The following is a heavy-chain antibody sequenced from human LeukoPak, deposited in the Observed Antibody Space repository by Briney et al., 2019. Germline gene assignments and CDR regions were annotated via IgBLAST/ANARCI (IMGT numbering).Heavy chain of an antibody. D-gene: IGHD2-15*01. CDR2: IYSGGST. CDR1: GFTVSSNY. CDR3: ARARPRYCSGGSCYRNNDAFDI. J-gene: IGHJ3*02. Sequence: GGSLRLSCAASGFTVSSNYMSWVRQAPGKGLEWVSVIYSGGSTYYADSVKGRLTISRDNSKNTLYLQMNSLRAEDTAVYYCARARPRYCSGGSCYRNNDAFDIWGQGTMVTVSS. V-gene: IGHV3-53*01.